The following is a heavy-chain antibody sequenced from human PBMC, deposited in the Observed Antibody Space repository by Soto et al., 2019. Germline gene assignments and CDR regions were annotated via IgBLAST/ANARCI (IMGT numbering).Heavy chain of an antibody. CDR1: GFTFSSYA. Sequence: GGSLRLSCAASGFTFSSYAMSWVRQAPGKGLEWVSAISGSGGSTYYADSVKGRFTISRDNSKNTLYLQMNSLRAEDTAVYYCARIWAENGKYSSAGDFDSWGQETLVTVSS. V-gene: IGHV3-23*01. D-gene: IGHD6-25*01. CDR3: ARIWAENGKYSSAGDFDS. CDR2: ISGSGGST. J-gene: IGHJ4*02.